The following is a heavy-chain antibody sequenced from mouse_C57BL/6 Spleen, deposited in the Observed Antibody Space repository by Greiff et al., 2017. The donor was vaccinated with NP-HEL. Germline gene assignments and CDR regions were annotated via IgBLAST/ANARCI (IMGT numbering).Heavy chain of an antibody. J-gene: IGHJ4*01. V-gene: IGHV3-6*01. CDR1: GYSITSGYY. CDR3: ARGERNYAMDY. Sequence: ESGPGLVKPSQSLSLTCSVTGYSITSGYYWNWLRQFPGNKLEWMGYISYDGSNNYNPSLKNRISITRDTSKNQFFLKLNSVTTEDTATYYCARGERNYAMDYWGQGTSVTVSS. CDR2: ISYDGSN.